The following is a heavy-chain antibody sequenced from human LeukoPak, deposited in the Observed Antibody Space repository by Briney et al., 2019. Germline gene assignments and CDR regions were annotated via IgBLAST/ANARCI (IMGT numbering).Heavy chain of an antibody. J-gene: IGHJ3*02. CDR2: ISYSGST. D-gene: IGHD7-27*01. CDR3: ARRFNPTGTFDI. V-gene: IGHV4-30-4*01. CDR1: GGLISSGDFY. Sequence: SETLSLTCTVSGGLISSGDFYWSWIRQPPGKGLEWIGYISYSGSTYYNPSLKSRVTMSVDTSKNQFSLKLSSVTAADTAVYYCARRFNPTGTFDIWGQGTMVTVSS.